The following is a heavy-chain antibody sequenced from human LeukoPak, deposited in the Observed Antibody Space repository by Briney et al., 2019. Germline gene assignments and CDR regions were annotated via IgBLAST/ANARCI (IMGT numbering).Heavy chain of an antibody. CDR1: GYTFTSYA. V-gene: IGHV1-69*13. CDR2: IIPIFGTA. CDR3: ARDAVMTTLRFDP. Sequence: SVKVSCKASGYTFTSYAISWVRQAPGQGLEWMGGIIPIFGTANYAQKFQGRVTITADESTSTAYMELRSLRSDDTAVYYCARDAVMTTLRFDPWGQGTLVTVSS. J-gene: IGHJ5*02. D-gene: IGHD4-11*01.